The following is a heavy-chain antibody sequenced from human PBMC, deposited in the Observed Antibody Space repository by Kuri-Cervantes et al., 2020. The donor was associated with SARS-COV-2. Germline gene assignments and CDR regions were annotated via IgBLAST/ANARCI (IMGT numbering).Heavy chain of an antibody. J-gene: IGHJ6*02. CDR1: GFPFSGSA. CDR3: TSRTMDV. Sequence: LTCAASGFPFSGSAMHWVRQASGKGLEWVGRIRSKANSYATAYAESVKGRFTISRDDSKNTAYLQMNSLKTEDTAVYYCTSRTMDVWGQGTTVTVSS. V-gene: IGHV3-73*01. CDR2: IRSKANSYAT.